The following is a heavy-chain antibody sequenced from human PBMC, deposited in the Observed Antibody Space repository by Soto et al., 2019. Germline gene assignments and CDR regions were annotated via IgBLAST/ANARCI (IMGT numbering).Heavy chain of an antibody. D-gene: IGHD2-8*01. CDR3: ATDVYLPYEF. J-gene: IGHJ4*02. CDR2: IIPILGKP. Sequence: QVQLVQSGAEVKKPGSSVKVSCKTSGGTFSSYTVNWVRQAPGQGPEWMGRIIPILGKPNYAQKFQDRVTMTADTSTSTAYTEVTSLRSEDTADYYCATDVYLPYEFWGQGSLVTVS. CDR1: GGTFSSYT. V-gene: IGHV1-69*02.